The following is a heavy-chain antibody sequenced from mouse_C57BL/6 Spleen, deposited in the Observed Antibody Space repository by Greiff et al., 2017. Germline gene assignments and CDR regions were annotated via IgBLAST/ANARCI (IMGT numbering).Heavy chain of an antibody. CDR2: IDPSDSET. V-gene: IGHV1-52*01. CDR3: ARGYSNPAWFAY. J-gene: IGHJ3*01. Sequence: QVQLQQPGAELVRPGSSVKLSCKASGYTFTSYWMHWVKQRPIQGLEWIGNIDPSDSETHYNQKFKDKATLTVDKSSSTAYMQLSSLTSAGSAVYYLARGYSNPAWFAYWGQGTLVTVSA. D-gene: IGHD2-5*01. CDR1: GYTFTSYW.